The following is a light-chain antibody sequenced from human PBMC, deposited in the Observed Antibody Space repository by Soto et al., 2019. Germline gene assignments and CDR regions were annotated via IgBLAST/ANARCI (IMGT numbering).Light chain of an antibody. CDR3: QHYNSYSEA. Sequence: IQRPQSTSTLSASVGDRVTITCGASQSISSWLAWYQQKPGTAPKLLIYDASSLESGVPSRFSGSGSGTEFTLTISSLQPDDFATYYCQHYNSYSEAFGQGTKVDI. CDR1: QSISSW. V-gene: IGKV1-5*01. J-gene: IGKJ1*01. CDR2: DAS.